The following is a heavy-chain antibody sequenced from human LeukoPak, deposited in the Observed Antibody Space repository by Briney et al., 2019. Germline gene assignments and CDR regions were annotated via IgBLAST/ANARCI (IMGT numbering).Heavy chain of an antibody. CDR3: ASGSRILDY. CDR1: GLTVSSDY. V-gene: IGHV3-53*01. CDR2: IYSGGNT. D-gene: IGHD1-26*01. J-gene: IGHJ4*02. Sequence: PGGSLRLSCAASGLTVSSDYMSWVRQAPGKGLEWVSVIYSGGNTYYADSVKGRFTISRGNSKNTVYLQMNSLRAEDTAVYYCASGSRILDYWGQGTLVTVSS.